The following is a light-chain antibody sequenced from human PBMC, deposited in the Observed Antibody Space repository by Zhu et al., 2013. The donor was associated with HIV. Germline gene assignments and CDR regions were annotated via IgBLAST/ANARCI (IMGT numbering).Light chain of an antibody. Sequence: DIQMTQSPSSLSASVGDRVTITCRASQTISGYLSWYQQKPGKAPKLLIYAASTLQSDVPSRFSGGGSGTRFTLTISSLQPEDFATYYCQQCYNTPRTFGQGTKVDLK. CDR2: AAS. CDR1: QTISGY. V-gene: IGKV1-39*01. CDR3: QQCYNTPRT. J-gene: IGKJ1*01.